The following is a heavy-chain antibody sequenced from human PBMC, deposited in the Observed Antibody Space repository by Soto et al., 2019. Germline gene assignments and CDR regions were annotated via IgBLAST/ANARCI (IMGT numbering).Heavy chain of an antibody. D-gene: IGHD6-19*01. J-gene: IGHJ4*02. Sequence: GGSLRLSCAASGFTFSSCAMSWVRQAPGKGLEWVSAISGSGGSTYYADSVKGRFTISRDNSKNTLYLQMNSLRAEDTAVYYCAKSKSSGWAIDYWGQGTLVTVSS. CDR3: AKSKSSGWAIDY. V-gene: IGHV3-23*01. CDR2: ISGSGGST. CDR1: GFTFSSCA.